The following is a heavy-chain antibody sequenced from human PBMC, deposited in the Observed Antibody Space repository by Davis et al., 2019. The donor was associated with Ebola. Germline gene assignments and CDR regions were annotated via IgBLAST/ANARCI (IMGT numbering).Heavy chain of an antibody. V-gene: IGHV1-8*01. CDR1: GYTFTSYD. J-gene: IGHJ6*02. CDR3: ARDLWTEGTVYGMDV. CDR2: MNPYRGTS. Sequence: ASVKVSCKASGYTFTSYDINWVRQATGQGLEWMGWMNPYRGTSGYTQKFQARVTMTRDTSISTAYMELTSLRPEDTAVYYCARDLWTEGTVYGMDVWGQGTTVTVSS. D-gene: IGHD1-1*01.